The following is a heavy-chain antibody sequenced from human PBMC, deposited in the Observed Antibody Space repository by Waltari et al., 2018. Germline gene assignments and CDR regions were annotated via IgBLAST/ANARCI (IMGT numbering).Heavy chain of an antibody. CDR3: ATGFRLLGENWFDP. D-gene: IGHD2-21*01. CDR1: GYTLTELS. J-gene: IGHJ5*02. V-gene: IGHV1-24*01. Sequence: QVQLVQSGAEVKKPGASVKVSCKVSGYTLTELSMHWVRQAPGKGLEWMGGFAPADGETIYAQKFQGRVTMTEDTSTDTAYMELSSLRSEDTAVYYCATGFRLLGENWFDPWGQGTLVTVSS. CDR2: FAPADGET.